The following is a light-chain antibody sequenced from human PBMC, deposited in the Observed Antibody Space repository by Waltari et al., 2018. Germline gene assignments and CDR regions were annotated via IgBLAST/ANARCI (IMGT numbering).Light chain of an antibody. CDR1: QGISNS. Sequence: DIQMTQSPSSLSASVGDRVSITCRASQGISNSLAWYQQRPGKAPKLLIYDASRLESGVPSRCSGSGSGTDYTITISSLQPEDVATYYCHQYYTSALDFGGGTKVEIK. V-gene: IGKV1-NL1*01. CDR3: HQYYTSALD. J-gene: IGKJ4*01. CDR2: DAS.